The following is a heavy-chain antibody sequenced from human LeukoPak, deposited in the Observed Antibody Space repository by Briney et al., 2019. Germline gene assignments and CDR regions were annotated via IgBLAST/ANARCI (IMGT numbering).Heavy chain of an antibody. Sequence: SETLSLTCTVSGGSISSSSYYWGWIRQPPGKGLEWIGSIYYSGSTYYNPSLKSRVTISVDTSKNQFSLKLGSVTAADTAVYYCARAYGATFDYWGQGTLVTVSS. CDR2: IYYSGST. CDR3: ARAYGATFDY. J-gene: IGHJ4*02. D-gene: IGHD2-15*01. CDR1: GGSISSSSYY. V-gene: IGHV4-39*01.